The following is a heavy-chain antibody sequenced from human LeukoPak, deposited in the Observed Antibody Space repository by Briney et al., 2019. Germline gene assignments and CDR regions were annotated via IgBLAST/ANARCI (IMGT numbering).Heavy chain of an antibody. J-gene: IGHJ4*02. CDR2: EQKDGSYK. CDR1: EFIFSNHG. Sequence: GGSLRLSCATSEFIFSNHGMHWARQAPGKGLEWVAFEQKDGSYKKYADSVKGRFTISRDNSKNTLYLQMNSLRVEDTAVYYCANIPNSFVPEYWGQGSLVTVSS. D-gene: IGHD3-16*01. V-gene: IGHV3-30*02. CDR3: ANIPNSFVPEY.